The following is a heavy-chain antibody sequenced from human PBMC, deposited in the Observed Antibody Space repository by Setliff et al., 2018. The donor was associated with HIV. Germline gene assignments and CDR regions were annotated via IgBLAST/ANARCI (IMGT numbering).Heavy chain of an antibody. J-gene: IGHJ6*03. CDR3: ARAQLPPTYIDV. CDR1: TGSFSGYY. Sequence: PSETLSLTCAVYTGSFSGYYWSWIRQPPGKGLEWIGMITHSGSTNYNPSLKSRVTIPVDTSKNHFSLKLTSVTAADTAVYYCARAQLPPTYIDVWGKGTTVTVS. CDR2: ITHSGST. D-gene: IGHD2-2*01. V-gene: IGHV4-34*01.